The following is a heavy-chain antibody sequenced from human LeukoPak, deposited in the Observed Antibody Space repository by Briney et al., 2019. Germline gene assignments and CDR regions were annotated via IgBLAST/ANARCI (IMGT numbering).Heavy chain of an antibody. Sequence: GGSLRLSCAAPGFTFSNSWMSWVRQAPGKGLEWVANIKKDGSEKIYGDSVKGRLTISRDNAKSSLFLQMDSLRPEDTAVYYCASQDSNNAFEIWGQGTRVTVSS. D-gene: IGHD3-22*01. V-gene: IGHV3-7*01. CDR2: IKKDGSEK. CDR1: GFTFSNSW. CDR3: ASQDSNNAFEI. J-gene: IGHJ3*02.